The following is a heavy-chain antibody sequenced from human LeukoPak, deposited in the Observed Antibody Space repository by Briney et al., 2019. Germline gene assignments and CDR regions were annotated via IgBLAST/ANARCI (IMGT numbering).Heavy chain of an antibody. D-gene: IGHD3-10*01. CDR3: AREGPESYGSGSYAYYYYYMDV. CDR2: IYTSGST. Sequence: SETLSLTCTVSGGSISSYYWSWIRQPAGKGLEWIGRIYTSGSTNYNPSLKSRVTMSVDTSNNQFSLKLSSVTAADTAVYYCAREGPESYGSGSYAYYYYYMDVWGKGTTVTISS. V-gene: IGHV4-4*07. CDR1: GGSISSYY. J-gene: IGHJ6*03.